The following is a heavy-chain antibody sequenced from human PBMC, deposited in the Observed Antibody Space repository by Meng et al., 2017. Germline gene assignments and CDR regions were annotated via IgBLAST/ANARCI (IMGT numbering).Heavy chain of an antibody. V-gene: IGHV1-2*02. Sequence: ASVKVSCKASGYTFTGYYMHWVRQAPGQGLEWMGWINPNSGGTNYAQKFQGRVTMTRDTSINTAYMELGRLRSDDTAVYYCAREEGLLSSYSGYDQGSAFDIWGQGTMVTVSS. CDR3: AREEGLLSSYSGYDQGSAFDI. CDR2: INPNSGGT. CDR1: GYTFTGYY. D-gene: IGHD5-12*01. J-gene: IGHJ3*02.